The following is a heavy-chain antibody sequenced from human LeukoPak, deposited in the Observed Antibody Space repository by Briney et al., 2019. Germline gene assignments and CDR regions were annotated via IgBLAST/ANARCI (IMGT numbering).Heavy chain of an antibody. D-gene: IGHD6-13*01. V-gene: IGHV1-2*02. CDR1: GYTFTGHY. Sequence: ASVKVSCKASGYTFTGHYMHWVRQAPGQGLEWMGWINPKNAGTNFAQRFQGRVTMTRDTSISTVYMELSRLRSDDTALYYCARTLYIAAVPGGFDYWGQGSLVTVSS. CDR2: INPKNAGT. CDR3: ARTLYIAAVPGGFDY. J-gene: IGHJ4*02.